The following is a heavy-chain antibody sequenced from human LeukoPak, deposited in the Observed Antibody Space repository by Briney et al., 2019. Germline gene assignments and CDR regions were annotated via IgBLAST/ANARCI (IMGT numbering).Heavy chain of an antibody. Sequence: ASVKVSCKASGYTFTSYDINWVRQATGQGLEWMGWMNPNSGNTGYAQKFQGRVTMTGNTSISTAYMELSSLRAEDTAVYYCARAFSYCSGASCYSRYFDYWGQGTLVTVSS. CDR3: ARAFSYCSGASCYSRYFDY. CDR2: MNPNSGNT. V-gene: IGHV1-8*01. CDR1: GYTFTSYD. J-gene: IGHJ4*02. D-gene: IGHD2-15*01.